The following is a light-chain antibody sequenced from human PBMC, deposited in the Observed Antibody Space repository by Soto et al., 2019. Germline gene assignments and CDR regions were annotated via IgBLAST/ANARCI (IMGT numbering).Light chain of an antibody. Sequence: EIVMTQSPATLSVSPGERATLSCRARQSVSSNLAWYQQKPGQAPRLLIYGASTRATGIPARFSGSGSGTEFTLNISSLKSEDFAVYYCQQYNNWPPDTFGQGTKLEIK. CDR2: GAS. J-gene: IGKJ2*01. V-gene: IGKV3-15*01. CDR1: QSVSSN. CDR3: QQYNNWPPDT.